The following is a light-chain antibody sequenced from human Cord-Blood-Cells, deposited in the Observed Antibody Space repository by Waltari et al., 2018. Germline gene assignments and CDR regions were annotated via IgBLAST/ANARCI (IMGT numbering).Light chain of an antibody. V-gene: IGLV2-14*01. Sequence: QPALTQPALVSGPAALSNTPSWTGPSSYVGCYHFVSWYQQHPARAPKLRIFDVSKRPSGVSDRISGSKSGNTASLTISGLQAEDEADYYCSSYTSSSTWVFGGGTKLTVL. CDR3: SSYTSSSTWV. CDR1: SSYVGCYHF. CDR2: DVS. J-gene: IGLJ3*02.